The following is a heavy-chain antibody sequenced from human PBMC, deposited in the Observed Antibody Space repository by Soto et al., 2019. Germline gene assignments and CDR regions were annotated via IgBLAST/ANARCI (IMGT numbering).Heavy chain of an antibody. Sequence: GESLKISCNGSGYSFTSYWISWVRQMPGKGLEWMGRIDPSDSYTNYSPSFQGHVTISADKSISTAYLQWSSLKASDTAMYYCARQSELTGTSYNRFDPWGQGTLVTVSS. J-gene: IGHJ5*02. V-gene: IGHV5-10-1*01. CDR3: ARQSELTGTSYNRFDP. D-gene: IGHD1-20*01. CDR2: IDPSDSYT. CDR1: GYSFTSYW.